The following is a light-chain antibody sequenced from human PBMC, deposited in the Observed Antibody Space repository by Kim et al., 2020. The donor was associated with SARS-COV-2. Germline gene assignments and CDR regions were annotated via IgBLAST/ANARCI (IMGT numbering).Light chain of an antibody. J-gene: IGLJ2*01. CDR2: HDT. V-gene: IGLV3-21*04. Sequence: SYELTQPPSVSVAPGETARMTCGGTNIGSKRVHWYRQMPGQAPVLVIYHDTDRPSGIPERLSGSKSGDTATLTISMVVAGDEADYYCQVWVNGSDHIVFG. CDR3: QVWVNGSDHIV. CDR1: NIGSKR.